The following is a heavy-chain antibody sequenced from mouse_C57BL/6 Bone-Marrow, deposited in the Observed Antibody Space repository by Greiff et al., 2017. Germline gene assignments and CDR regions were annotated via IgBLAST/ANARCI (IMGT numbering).Heavy chain of an antibody. V-gene: IGHV1-5*01. D-gene: IGHD1-1*01. CDR3: TRPITTVDYYAMDY. CDR2: IYPGNSDT. Sequence: SGTVLARPGASVKMSCKTSGYTFTSYWMHWVKQRPGQGLEWIGAIYPGNSDTSYNQKFKGKAKLTAVTSASTAYMELSSLTNEDAAVYYCTRPITTVDYYAMDYWGQGTSVTVSS. CDR1: GYTFTSYW. J-gene: IGHJ4*01.